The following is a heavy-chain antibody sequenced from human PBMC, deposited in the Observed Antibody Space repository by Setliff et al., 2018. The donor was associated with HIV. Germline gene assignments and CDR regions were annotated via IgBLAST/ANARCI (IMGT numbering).Heavy chain of an antibody. J-gene: IGHJ4*02. CDR2: ITGSSDTI. Sequence: GGSLRLSCAASGFTVSSYEMDWFRQAPGKGLEWVSYITGSSDTIYYADSVKGRFTISRDNAKNSLYLQMNTLRAEDTAVYYCAREGITGTTLHPYWGQGTLVTVSS. CDR1: GFTVSSYE. D-gene: IGHD1-7*01. V-gene: IGHV3-48*03. CDR3: AREGITGTTLHPY.